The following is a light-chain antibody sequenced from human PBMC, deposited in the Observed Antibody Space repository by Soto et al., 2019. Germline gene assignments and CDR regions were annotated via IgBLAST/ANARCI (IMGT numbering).Light chain of an antibody. CDR1: QSLLHSNGYTY. CDR3: MQALQTPIT. CDR2: LGS. V-gene: IGKV2-28*01. Sequence: DIVMTQSPLSLPVTPGEPASISCRSSQSLLHSNGYTYLDWYLQKPGQSPQVLIFLGSNRASGVPDRFSGSGSGTDFTLKISIVEAEDVGLYYCMQALQTPITFGQGTRLEIK. J-gene: IGKJ5*01.